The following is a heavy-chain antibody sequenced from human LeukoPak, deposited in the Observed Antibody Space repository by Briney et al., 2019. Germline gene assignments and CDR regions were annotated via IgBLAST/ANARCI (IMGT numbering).Heavy chain of an antibody. D-gene: IGHD3-22*01. J-gene: IGHJ4*02. CDR2: MNPNSGNT. Sequence: GASVKVSCKASGYTFTSYDINWVRQATGQGLEWMGWMNPNSGNTGYAQKFQGRVTMTRNTSISTAYMELSSLRSEDTAVYYCARVLLGYYDSSDYPDYWGQGTLVTVSS. CDR3: ARVLLGYYDSSDYPDY. V-gene: IGHV1-8*01. CDR1: GYTFTSYD.